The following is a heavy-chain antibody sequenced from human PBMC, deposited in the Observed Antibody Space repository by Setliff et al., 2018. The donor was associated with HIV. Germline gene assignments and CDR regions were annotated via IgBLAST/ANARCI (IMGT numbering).Heavy chain of an antibody. Sequence: GASVKVSCKASGYTFTDYYIHWVQQAPGKGLEWMGRVDPEDGETTYAEKFQGRITITADTSTDTAYLELSSLRSEDSAFYYCTTPLDSSGYFGSDYFDYWGQGALVTVS. CDR1: GYTFTDYY. D-gene: IGHD3-22*01. J-gene: IGHJ4*02. CDR3: TTPLDSSGYFGSDYFDY. V-gene: IGHV1-69-2*01. CDR2: VDPEDGET.